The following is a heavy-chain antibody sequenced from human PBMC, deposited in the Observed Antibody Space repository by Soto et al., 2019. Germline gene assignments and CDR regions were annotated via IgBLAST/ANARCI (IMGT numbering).Heavy chain of an antibody. CDR3: GRAMVVTQNWFDP. CDR1: GGSISSGDYY. J-gene: IGHJ5*02. V-gene: IGHV4-30-4*01. D-gene: IGHD2-21*02. Sequence: QVQLQESGPGLVKPSQTLSLTCTVSGGSISSGDYYWSWIRQPPGKGLEWIGYIYYSGSTYYNPSLKSRVTISVDQSKNQFPLKPGSVTAADTAVYYWGRAMVVTQNWFDPWGQGTLVTVSS. CDR2: IYYSGST.